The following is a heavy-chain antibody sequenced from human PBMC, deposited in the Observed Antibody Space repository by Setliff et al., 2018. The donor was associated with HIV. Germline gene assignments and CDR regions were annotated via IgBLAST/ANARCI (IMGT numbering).Heavy chain of an antibody. CDR1: GDSISSDFY. V-gene: IGHV4-38-2*02. Sequence: SETLSLTCTVSGDSISSDFYWGWIRQPPGKGLEWIGSIYHSGNTYYMPSLQSRVTISVDMSKNQFSLNLNSVTAADTAVYYCYLWDTTWNIDPWGQGTLVTVSS. CDR2: IYHSGNT. D-gene: IGHD1-1*01. CDR3: YLWDTTWNIDP. J-gene: IGHJ5*02.